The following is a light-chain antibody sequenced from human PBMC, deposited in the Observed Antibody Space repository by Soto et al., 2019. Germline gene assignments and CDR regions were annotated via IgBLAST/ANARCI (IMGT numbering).Light chain of an antibody. CDR1: SSNIGNNP. Sequence: QSVLTQPPSVSGTPGQRVTISCSGSSSNIGNNPVNWYRLLPGTAPKLVIYGNNQRPSGVPDRFSGSKSGTSASLAISGLQSEDEANYYCAAWHDSLNGPVFGGGTKVTVL. J-gene: IGLJ3*02. V-gene: IGLV1-44*01. CDR3: AAWHDSLNGPV. CDR2: GNN.